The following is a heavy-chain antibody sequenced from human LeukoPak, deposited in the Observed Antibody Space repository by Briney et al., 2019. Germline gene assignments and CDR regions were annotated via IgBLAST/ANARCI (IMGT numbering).Heavy chain of an antibody. CDR3: ARDGELGSPADAFDI. J-gene: IGHJ3*02. CDR2: ISSSGSTI. V-gene: IGHV3-11*04. Sequence: GSLRLSCAASGFTFSDYYMSWIRQAPGKGLEWVSYISSSGSTIYYADSVKGRFTISRDNAKNSLYLQMNSLRAEDTAVYYCARDGELGSPADAFDIWGQGTMVTVSS. D-gene: IGHD1-26*01. CDR1: GFTFSDYY.